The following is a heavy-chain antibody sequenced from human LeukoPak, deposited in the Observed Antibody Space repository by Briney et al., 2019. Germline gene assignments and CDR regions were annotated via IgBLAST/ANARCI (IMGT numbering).Heavy chain of an antibody. D-gene: IGHD2-2*01. CDR2: IKSKTDGGTT. Sequence: GGSLRLSCAASGFTFSSYAMSWVRQAPGKGLEWDGRIKSKTDGGTTDYAAPVKGRFTISRDDSKNTLYLQMNSLKTEDTAVYYCTTDPPYCSSTSCSHFDYWGQGTLVTVSS. CDR3: TTDPPYCSSTSCSHFDY. V-gene: IGHV3-15*01. CDR1: GFTFSSYA. J-gene: IGHJ4*02.